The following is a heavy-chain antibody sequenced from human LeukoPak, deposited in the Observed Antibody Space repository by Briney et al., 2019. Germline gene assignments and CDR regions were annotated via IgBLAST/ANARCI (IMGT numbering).Heavy chain of an antibody. J-gene: IGHJ4*02. CDR3: ARASGIYGSGWYFDY. CDR2: ISGSGGST. V-gene: IGHV3-23*01. D-gene: IGHD6-19*01. Sequence: PGGSLRLSCAASGFTFSSNYMSLVRQAAGKGLEWVSVISGSGGSTYYADSVKGRFTISRDNSKNTLSLQVNTLRAEDTAVYYCARASGIYGSGWYFDYWGQGTLVTVSS. CDR1: GFTFSSNY.